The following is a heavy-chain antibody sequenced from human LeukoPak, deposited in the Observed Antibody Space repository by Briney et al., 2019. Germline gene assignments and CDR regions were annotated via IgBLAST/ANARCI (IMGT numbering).Heavy chain of an antibody. CDR2: IKQDGCEK. CDR3: ARHRGFGQADV. V-gene: IGHV3-7*01. CDR1: GFTFSGDW. J-gene: IGHJ6*04. D-gene: IGHD3-10*01. Sequence: AGGSLRLSCAASGFTFSGDWMSWLRQAPGKGLGWVANIKQDGCEKYYVDSLKGLFTISTDNAKNSLYLQMNRLRAEGTAVYYCARHRGFGQADVWGKGTTVTVSS.